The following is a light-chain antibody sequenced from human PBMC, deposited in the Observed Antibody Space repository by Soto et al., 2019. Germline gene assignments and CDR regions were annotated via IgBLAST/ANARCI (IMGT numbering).Light chain of an antibody. CDR3: SSYTTSYFYV. CDR1: GRDIGAYDY. CDR2: GDK. J-gene: IGLJ1*01. Sequence: QSVLTQPASVSGSPGQSITISCTGSGRDIGAYDYVSWYQQHPGKAPKLLIYGDKNRPSGVSYRFSASKSAFTASLTISGLQAEGEAHYYCSSYTTSYFYVFGPGTKLTVL. V-gene: IGLV2-14*01.